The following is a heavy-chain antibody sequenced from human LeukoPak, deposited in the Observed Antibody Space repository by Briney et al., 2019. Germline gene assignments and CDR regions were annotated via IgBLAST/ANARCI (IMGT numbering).Heavy chain of an antibody. CDR2: INPNSGGT. CDR3: VRGRPVTVTGGYFDY. CDR1: GYTFTGYY. J-gene: IGHJ4*02. V-gene: IGHV1-2*02. D-gene: IGHD4-17*01. Sequence: ASVKVSCKASGYTFTGYYMHWVRQAPGQGLEWMGWINPNSGGTNYAQKFQGRVTMTRDTSISTAYMELSSLRSEDTAVYYCVRGRPVTVTGGYFDYWGQGTLVTVSS.